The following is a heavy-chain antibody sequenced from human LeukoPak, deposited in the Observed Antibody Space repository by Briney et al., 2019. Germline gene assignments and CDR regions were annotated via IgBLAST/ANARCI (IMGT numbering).Heavy chain of an antibody. J-gene: IGHJ4*02. D-gene: IGHD5-18*01. CDR3: ARASANNDY. CDR1: GFTFSTYW. Sequence: PGGSLRLSCAASGFTFSTYWMSWVRKAPGKGLEWVANIKQDGSEKYYVDSVKGRFTISRDNAKNSLYLQMNSLRAEDTAMDYCARASANNDYWGQGTMVTVSA. V-gene: IGHV3-7*01. CDR2: IKQDGSEK.